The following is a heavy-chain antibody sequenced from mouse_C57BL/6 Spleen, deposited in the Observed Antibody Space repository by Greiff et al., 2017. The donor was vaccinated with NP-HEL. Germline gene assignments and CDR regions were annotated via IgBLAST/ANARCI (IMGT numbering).Heavy chain of an antibody. Sequence: VQLQQPGAELVRPGSSVKLSCKASGYTFTSYWMHWVKQRPIQGLEWIGNIDPSDSETHYNQKFKDKATLTVDKSSSTAYMQLSSLTSEDSAVYYCARFYYYGSSYWYFDVWGTGTTVTVSS. J-gene: IGHJ1*03. V-gene: IGHV1-52*01. CDR2: IDPSDSET. CDR1: GYTFTSYW. CDR3: ARFYYYGSSYWYFDV. D-gene: IGHD1-1*01.